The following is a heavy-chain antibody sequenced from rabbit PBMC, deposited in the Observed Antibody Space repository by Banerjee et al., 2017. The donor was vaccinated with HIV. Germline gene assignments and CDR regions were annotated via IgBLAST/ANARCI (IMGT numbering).Heavy chain of an antibody. CDR1: GFDLSRYYY. CDR3: AREGFGDGTGDFDL. D-gene: IGHD7-1*01. J-gene: IGHJ4*01. CDR2: IDTNSDST. Sequence: QQQLVESGGGLVKPEGSLTLTCKASGFDLSRYYYMCWVRQAPGKGLELIACIDTNSDSTSYASWAKGRFTISKTSSTTVTLQMTSLTAADTATYFCAREGFGDGTGDFDLWGPGTLVTVS. V-gene: IGHV1S45*01.